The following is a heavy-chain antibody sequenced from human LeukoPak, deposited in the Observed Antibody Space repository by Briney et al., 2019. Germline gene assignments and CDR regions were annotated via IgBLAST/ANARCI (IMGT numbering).Heavy chain of an antibody. D-gene: IGHD2-2*03. V-gene: IGHV1-46*01. Sequence: ASVKVSCKASGYTFTSYYIHWVRQAPGQGLEWMGIINPSGGSTNYAQKFQGRVTMTRDTSASTVYMELSSLRSDDTAVYHCARDGYRLSGYFYYMDVWGKGTTVTVSS. CDR1: GYTFTSYY. CDR2: INPSGGST. J-gene: IGHJ6*03. CDR3: ARDGYRLSGYFYYMDV.